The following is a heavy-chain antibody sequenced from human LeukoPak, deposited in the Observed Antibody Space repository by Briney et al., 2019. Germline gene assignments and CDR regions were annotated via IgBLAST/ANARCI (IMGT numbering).Heavy chain of an antibody. D-gene: IGHD4-23*01. CDR1: GGSISSSSSIC. CDR2: IYHSGAT. Sequence: PSETLSLTCAVSGGSISSSSSICWTWVRQPPGKGLGWIGEIYHSGATNYNPSLKSRVTMLLDKSKNQFSLKLNSVTAADTAVYYCARNGGNSDYDYWSQGTLVTVSA. J-gene: IGHJ4*02. V-gene: IGHV4-4*02. CDR3: ARNGGNSDYDY.